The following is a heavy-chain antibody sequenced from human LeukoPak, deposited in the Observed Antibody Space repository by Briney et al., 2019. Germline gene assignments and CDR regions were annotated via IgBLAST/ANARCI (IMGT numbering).Heavy chain of an antibody. Sequence: GGTLRLSCAASGFTFSSYGMHWVRQAPGKGLEWVAFIRYDGSNKYYADSVKGRFTISRDNSKNTLYLQMNSLRADDTAVYYCAKDPTPFRMWDDYDTNILSHWGQGTLVTVSS. CDR1: GFTFSSYG. V-gene: IGHV3-30*02. J-gene: IGHJ4*02. CDR2: IRYDGSNK. CDR3: AKDPTPFRMWDDYDTNILSH. D-gene: IGHD4/OR15-4a*01.